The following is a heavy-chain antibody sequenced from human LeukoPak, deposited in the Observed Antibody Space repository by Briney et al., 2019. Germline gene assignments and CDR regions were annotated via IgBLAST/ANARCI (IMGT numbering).Heavy chain of an antibody. V-gene: IGHV4-34*01. J-gene: IGHJ4*02. CDR1: GGSFSGYY. CDR3: ARVVDIAAAPYYFDY. Sequence: SETLSLTCAVSGGSFSGYYWSWIRQSPGKGLEWIGEINHSGSTNYNPSLKSRVTISVDTSKNQFSLKLSSVTAADTAVYYCARVVDIAAAPYYFDYWGQGTLVTVSS. CDR2: INHSGST. D-gene: IGHD6-13*01.